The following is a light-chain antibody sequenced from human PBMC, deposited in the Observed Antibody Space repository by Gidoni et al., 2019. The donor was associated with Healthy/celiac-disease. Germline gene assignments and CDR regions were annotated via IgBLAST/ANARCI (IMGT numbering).Light chain of an antibody. CDR2: KAS. Sequence: DIHMTQSPSTLSASVGDRVTSTCRASQSISSWLAWYQQKPGKAPKLLIYKASSLESGVPSRFSGSGSGTEFTLTISSLQPDDFATYYCQQYNSSPYTFGQGTKLEIK. J-gene: IGKJ2*01. CDR1: QSISSW. V-gene: IGKV1-5*03. CDR3: QQYNSSPYT.